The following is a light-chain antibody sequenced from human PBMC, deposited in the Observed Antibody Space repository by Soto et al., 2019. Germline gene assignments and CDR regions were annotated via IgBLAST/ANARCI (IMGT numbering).Light chain of an antibody. CDR1: SSDVGGYNY. CDR2: DVS. Sequence: QSALTQPDSVSGSPGQPITISCTGTSSDVGGYNYVSWYQQHPGKAPKLMIYDVSNRPSGVSNRFSGSKSGNTASLTISGLQAEDEADYYCSSYTSSSTLVFGGGTQLTVL. J-gene: IGLJ2*01. CDR3: SSYTSSSTLV. V-gene: IGLV2-14*01.